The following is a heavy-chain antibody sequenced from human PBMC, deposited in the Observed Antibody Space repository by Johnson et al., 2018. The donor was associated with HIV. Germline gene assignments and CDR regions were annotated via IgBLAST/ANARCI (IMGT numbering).Heavy chain of an antibody. D-gene: IGHD3-10*01. CDR3: AKDSDAFYFGSGDGFDI. J-gene: IGHJ3*02. CDR2: ISWAGANT. CDR1: GFSFDDYA. V-gene: IGHV3-43D*03. Sequence: VQLVESGGGVVQPGGSLRLSCAASGFSFDDYAMHWVRQTPGKGLEWVSVISWAGANTYYGDSVKGRFSISRDNSKKSLYLQMNRLRAEDTAFYYCAKDSDAFYFGSGDGFDIWGRGTMVTVSS.